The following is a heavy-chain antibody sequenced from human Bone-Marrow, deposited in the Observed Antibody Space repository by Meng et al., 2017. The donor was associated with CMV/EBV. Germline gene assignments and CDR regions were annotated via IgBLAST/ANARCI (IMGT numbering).Heavy chain of an antibody. CDR2: IWYDGSNK. J-gene: IGHJ6*02. CDR1: GFTFSSYS. CDR3: AKQAIAGGYFYYGMDV. V-gene: IGHV3-33*06. D-gene: IGHD2/OR15-2a*01. Sequence: GGSLRLSCAASGFTFSSYSMNWVRQAPGKGLEWVAVIWYDGSNKYYADSVKGRFTISRDNSKNTLYLQMNSLKAEDTAVYYCAKQAIAGGYFYYGMDVWGQGTTVTFAS.